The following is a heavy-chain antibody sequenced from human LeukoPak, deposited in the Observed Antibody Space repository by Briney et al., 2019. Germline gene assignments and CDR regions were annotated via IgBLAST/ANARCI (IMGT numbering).Heavy chain of an antibody. J-gene: IGHJ4*02. D-gene: IGHD5-18*01. CDR2: INPSISST. CDR1: GYTFTSYY. V-gene: IGHV1-46*01. Sequence: ASVKLYSTASGYTFTSYYMHWVRHAPGPGLEWGGIINPSISSTSYAQKFQGRVTMTRDTSTSTVYMELSSLRSEDTAVYYCARELWIQLWPLFYYWGQGTLVTVSS. CDR3: ARELWIQLWPLFYY.